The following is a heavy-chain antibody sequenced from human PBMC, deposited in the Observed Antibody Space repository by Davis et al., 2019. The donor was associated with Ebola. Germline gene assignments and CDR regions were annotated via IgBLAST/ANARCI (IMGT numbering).Heavy chain of an antibody. J-gene: IGHJ4*02. CDR1: GYTFTSYG. D-gene: IGHD3-3*01. Sequence: ASVKVSCKASGYTFTSYGISWVRQAPGQGLEWMGWISAYNGNTNYAQKFQGRVTMTRNTSISTAYMELSSLRSEDTAVYYCAREGYYDFWSGYYYDYWGQGTLVTVSS. CDR3: AREGYYDFWSGYYYDY. CDR2: ISAYNGNT. V-gene: IGHV1-18*01.